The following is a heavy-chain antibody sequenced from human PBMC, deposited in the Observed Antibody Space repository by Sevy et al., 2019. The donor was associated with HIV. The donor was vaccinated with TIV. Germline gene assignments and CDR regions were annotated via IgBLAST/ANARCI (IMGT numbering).Heavy chain of an antibody. J-gene: IGHJ4*02. CDR2: IYHSGRT. V-gene: IGHV4-38-2*01. CDR3: ARGDYYVHTGYPYYFGY. D-gene: IGHD3-10*02. Sequence: SETLSLTCAVSGYSISSGYYWGWIRQPPGKGLEWIGNIYHSGRTYNNPSLKSRVTMSVDTSKNQFSLKLSSVTAADTAVYYCARGDYYVHTGYPYYFGYWGQGTLVSVSS. CDR1: GYSISSGYY.